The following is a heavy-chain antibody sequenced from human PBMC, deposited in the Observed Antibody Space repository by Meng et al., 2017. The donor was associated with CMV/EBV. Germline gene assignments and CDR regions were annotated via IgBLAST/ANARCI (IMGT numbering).Heavy chain of an antibody. CDR2: ISAYNGNT. J-gene: IGHJ5*02. D-gene: IGHD6-13*01. CDR1: GYTFTSYG. Sequence: ASVKVSCKASGYTFTSYGISWVRQAPGQGLEWMGWISAYNGNTNYPQKLQGRVTMTTDTSTSTAYMELSSLRSEDTAVYYCARVGISSSWYEPGTGWFDPWGQGTLVTVSS. V-gene: IGHV1-18*01. CDR3: ARVGISSSWYEPGTGWFDP.